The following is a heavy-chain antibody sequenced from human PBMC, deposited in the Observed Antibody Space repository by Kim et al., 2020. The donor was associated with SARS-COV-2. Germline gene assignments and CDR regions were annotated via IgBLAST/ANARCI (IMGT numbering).Heavy chain of an antibody. V-gene: IGHV1-69*01. CDR3: ANYDYGDFSDAFDI. D-gene: IGHD4-17*01. J-gene: IGHJ3*02. Sequence: QKFQGRVTITADESTSTAYMELSSLRSEDTAVYYCANYDYGDFSDAFDIWGQGTMVTVSS.